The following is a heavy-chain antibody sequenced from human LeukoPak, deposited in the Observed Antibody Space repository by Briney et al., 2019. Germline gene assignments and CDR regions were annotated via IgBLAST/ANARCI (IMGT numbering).Heavy chain of an antibody. CDR2: ISGGGGST. Sequence: GGSLRLSCAASGFTFSSYWMSWVRQAPGKGLEWVSAISGGGGSTYYADSVKGRFIISRDNSKNTLYLQMNSLRAEDTAVYYCAKDKIVVAGNFDYWGQGTLVTVSS. D-gene: IGHD3-22*01. CDR1: GFTFSSYW. CDR3: AKDKIVVAGNFDY. J-gene: IGHJ4*02. V-gene: IGHV3-23*01.